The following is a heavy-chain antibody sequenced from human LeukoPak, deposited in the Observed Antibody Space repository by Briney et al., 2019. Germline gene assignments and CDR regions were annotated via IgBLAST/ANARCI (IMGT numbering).Heavy chain of an antibody. CDR3: ARAVAATFDY. D-gene: IGHD6-19*01. Sequence: GASVKVSCKASGYTFSNYYMRWVRQAPGQGLEWMGIINPSGGSTTYAHKFQGRVTMTRDTSTSTVYMDLSSLRSEDTAMYYCARAVAATFDYWGQGTLVTVSS. V-gene: IGHV1-46*01. CDR2: INPSGGST. CDR1: GYTFSNYY. J-gene: IGHJ4*02.